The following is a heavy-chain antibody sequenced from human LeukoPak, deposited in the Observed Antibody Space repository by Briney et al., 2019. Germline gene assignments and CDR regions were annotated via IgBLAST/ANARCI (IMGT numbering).Heavy chain of an antibody. CDR1: GFTFSSYA. V-gene: IGHV3-30*04. J-gene: IGHJ3*02. D-gene: IGHD2-2*02. CDR3: ARDRDCSSTSCYNAFDI. CDR2: LSYDGSNK. Sequence: PGGSLRLSCAASGFTFSSYAMHWVRQAPGKGLEWVAVLSYDGSNKYYADSVKGRFTISRDNSKNTLYLQMNSLRAENTAVYYCARDRDCSSTSCYNAFDIWGQGTMVTVSS.